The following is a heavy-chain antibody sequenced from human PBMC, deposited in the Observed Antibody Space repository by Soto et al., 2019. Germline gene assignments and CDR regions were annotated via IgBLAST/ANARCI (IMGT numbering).Heavy chain of an antibody. CDR2: TYYRSKWYN. J-gene: IGHJ3*02. CDR3: ARTHKYGSGSYYIPDAFDI. V-gene: IGHV6-1*01. Sequence: SQTLSLTCAISGDSVSSNSAAWNWIRQSPSRGLEWLGRTYYRSKWYNDYAVSVKSRITINPDTSKNQFSLQLNSVTPEDTAVYYCARTHKYGSGSYYIPDAFDIWGQGTMVTVSS. D-gene: IGHD3-10*01. CDR1: GDSVSSNSAA.